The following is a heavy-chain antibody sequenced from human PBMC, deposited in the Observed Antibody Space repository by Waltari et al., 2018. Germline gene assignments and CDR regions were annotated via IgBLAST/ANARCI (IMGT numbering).Heavy chain of an antibody. Sequence: QVQLQQWGAGLLKPSETLSLTCAVYGGSFSGYYWSWIRQPPGKGLEWIGEINLSGSTNYTPSLKSRVTISVDTSKNQFSLKLSSVTAADTAVYYCARHPTPRSGYYGHRRAFDIWGQGTMVTVSS. V-gene: IGHV4-34*01. D-gene: IGHD5-12*01. CDR3: ARHPTPRSGYYGHRRAFDI. CDR1: GGSFSGYY. CDR2: INLSGST. J-gene: IGHJ3*02.